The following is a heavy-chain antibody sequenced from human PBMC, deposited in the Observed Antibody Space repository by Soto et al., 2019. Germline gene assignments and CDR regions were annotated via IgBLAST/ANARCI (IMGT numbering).Heavy chain of an antibody. CDR2: IFSNDEK. D-gene: IGHD3-3*01. CDR3: ARMGHYDFWSGYYFDY. J-gene: IGHJ4*02. CDR1: GFSLSNARMG. V-gene: IGHV2-26*01. Sequence: QVTLKESGPVLVKPTETLTLTCTVSGFSLSNARMGVSWIRQPPGKALEWLAHIFSNDEKSYSTSLKSRLTLSNDTPKSQVVLNMTNMDPVDTATYYCARMGHYDFWSGYYFDYWGQGTLVTVSS.